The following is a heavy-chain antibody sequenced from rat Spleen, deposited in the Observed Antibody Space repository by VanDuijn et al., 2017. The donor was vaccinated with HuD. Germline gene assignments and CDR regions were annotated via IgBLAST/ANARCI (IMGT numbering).Heavy chain of an antibody. Sequence: AVQLVESGGGLVQPGKSLKLSCSASGFTFSTYGMHWIRQAPGKGLDWVAYISSSSETVYADAVKEPFTISRDIAKNTLYLQLNSLKSEDTAIYYCARRGAYGYDGSYFDYWGQGVMVTVSS. V-gene: IGHV5-62*01. CDR3: ARRGAYGYDGSYFDY. D-gene: IGHD1-12*03. J-gene: IGHJ2*01. CDR1: GFTFSTYG. CDR2: ISSSSET.